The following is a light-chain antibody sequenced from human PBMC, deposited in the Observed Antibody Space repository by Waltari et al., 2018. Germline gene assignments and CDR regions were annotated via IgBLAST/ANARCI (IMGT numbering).Light chain of an antibody. CDR3: TSYTSSITYV. CDR1: SSDVGGYNY. V-gene: IGLV2-14*01. Sequence: QSALTQPASVSGSPGQSITISCTGTSSDVGGYNYVSWYQQHPGKAPKLMIYEVNNRPSGVSGRFSCSKSGTTSSLTISGLQAEDEADYYCTSYTSSITYVFGTGTKVTVL. J-gene: IGLJ1*01. CDR2: EVN.